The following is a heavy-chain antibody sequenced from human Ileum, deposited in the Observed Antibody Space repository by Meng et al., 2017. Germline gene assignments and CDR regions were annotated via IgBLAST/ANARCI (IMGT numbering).Heavy chain of an antibody. CDR1: GDSVSSDTGA. CDR2: TYYRSRWYN. CDR3: AGKDWGEGLDF. Sequence: HVQLQQSGPGLVKPSQTLSLTCAISGDSVSSDTGAWNWIRQSPSRGLDWLGRTYYRSRWYNNYAVSVKSRITINPDTSKNQFSLQLNSVTPDDTAVYYCAGKDWGEGLDFWDQGILVTVSS. J-gene: IGHJ4*02. D-gene: IGHD7-27*01. V-gene: IGHV6-1*01.